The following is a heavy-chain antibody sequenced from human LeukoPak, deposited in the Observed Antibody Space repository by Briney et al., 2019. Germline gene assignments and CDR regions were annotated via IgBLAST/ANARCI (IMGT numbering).Heavy chain of an antibody. CDR3: ARASSSWYWFDP. V-gene: IGHV1-69*05. D-gene: IGHD6-13*01. CDR1: GGTFSSYA. CDR2: IIPIFGAA. J-gene: IGHJ5*02. Sequence: SVKVSCKASGGTFSSYAISWVRQAPGQGLEWMGGIIPIFGAANYAQKFQGRVTITTDESTSTAYMELSSLRSEDTAVYYCARASSSWYWFDPWGQGTLVTVSS.